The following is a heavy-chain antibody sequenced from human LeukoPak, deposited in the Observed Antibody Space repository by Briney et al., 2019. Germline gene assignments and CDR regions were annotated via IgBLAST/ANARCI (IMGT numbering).Heavy chain of an antibody. CDR1: GFTFSSYG. V-gene: IGHV3-30*03. J-gene: IGHJ4*02. Sequence: GGSLRLSCSASGFTFSSYGMHWVRQAPGKGLEWVAVISYDGSNKYYADSVKGRFTISRDNSKNTLYLQMNSLRAEDTAVYYCVRDLGGRSGHWGQGTLVTVSS. CDR3: VRDLGGRSGH. D-gene: IGHD1-26*01. CDR2: ISYDGSNK.